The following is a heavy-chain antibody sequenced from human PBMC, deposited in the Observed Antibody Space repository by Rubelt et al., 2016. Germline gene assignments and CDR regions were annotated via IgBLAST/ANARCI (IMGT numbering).Heavy chain of an antibody. J-gene: IGHJ6*02. CDR1: GGSISSSSYY. D-gene: IGHD3-9*01. CDR2: IYYSGST. Sequence: QVQLQESGPGLVKPSGTLSLTCTVSGGSISSSSYYWGWIRQPPGKGLEWIGSIYYSGSTYYNPSLKGRVTISVDTSKNQFSLKLSSVTAADTAVYYCARRYFDWLYMYYYYGMDVWGQGTTVTVSS. CDR3: ARRYFDWLYMYYYYGMDV. V-gene: IGHV4-39*07.